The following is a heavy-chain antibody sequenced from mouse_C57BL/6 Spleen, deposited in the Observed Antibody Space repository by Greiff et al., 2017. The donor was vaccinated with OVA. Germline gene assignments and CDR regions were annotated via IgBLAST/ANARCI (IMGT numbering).Heavy chain of an antibody. CDR2: IYPRSGNT. CDR3: ARRDSSGPYAMDY. Sequence: QVQLQQSGAELARPGASVKLSCKASGYTFTSYGISWVKQRTGQGLEWIGEIYPRSGNTYYNEKFKGKATLTADKSSSTAYMELRSLTSEDSAVYFCARRDSSGPYAMDYWGQGTSVTVSS. CDR1: GYTFTSYG. D-gene: IGHD3-2*02. V-gene: IGHV1-81*01. J-gene: IGHJ4*01.